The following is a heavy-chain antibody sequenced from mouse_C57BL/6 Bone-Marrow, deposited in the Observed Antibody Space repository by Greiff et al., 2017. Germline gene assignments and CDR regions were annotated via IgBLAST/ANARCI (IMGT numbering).Heavy chain of an antibody. J-gene: IGHJ3*01. D-gene: IGHD2-1*01. CDR1: GYTFTSYW. Sequence: QVQLQQPGAELVKPGASVKLSCKASGYTFTSYWMHWVKQRPGQGLEWIGMIHPNRGSTNYNEKFKSKATLTVDKSSSTAYMQLSSLTSEDSAVYYCARAPFYYGNSAWFAYWGQGTLVTVSA. V-gene: IGHV1-64*01. CDR3: ARAPFYYGNSAWFAY. CDR2: IHPNRGST.